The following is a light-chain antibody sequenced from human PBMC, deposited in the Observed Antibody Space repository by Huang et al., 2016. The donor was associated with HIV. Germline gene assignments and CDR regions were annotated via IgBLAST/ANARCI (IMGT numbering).Light chain of an antibody. V-gene: IGKV2-29*02. J-gene: IGKJ2*01. CDR1: QGLLYREKIY. Sequence: DIVMTQTPLSLSVTPGQPASISCKPSQGLLYREKIYLYWYLQKPGQSPQLRIYELSNRLSGVPDRFSGSGSPTDFTLKISRVETEDVGVYYCMQGKQLPYTFGQGTRLEIK. CDR3: MQGKQLPYT. CDR2: ELS.